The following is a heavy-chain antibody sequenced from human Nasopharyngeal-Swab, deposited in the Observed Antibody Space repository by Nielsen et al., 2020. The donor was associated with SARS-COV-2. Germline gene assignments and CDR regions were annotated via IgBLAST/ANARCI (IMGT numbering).Heavy chain of an antibody. J-gene: IGHJ4*02. D-gene: IGHD6-13*01. V-gene: IGHV4-59*01. Sequence: WIRERPGKGLEWIGYIYYSGSTNYNSSLKSRVTISVDTSKNQFSLKLSSVTAADTAVYYCARDGYSSSRTIDYWGQGTLVTVSS. CDR3: ARDGYSSSRTIDY. CDR2: IYYSGST.